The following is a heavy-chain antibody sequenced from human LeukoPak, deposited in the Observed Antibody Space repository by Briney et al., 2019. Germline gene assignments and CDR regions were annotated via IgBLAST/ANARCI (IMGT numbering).Heavy chain of an antibody. Sequence: ASVKVSCKVSGYTLTELSMHWVRQAPGKGLEWMGGFDPEDGETIYAQKFQGRVTMTEDTSTDTAYMELSSLRSEDTAVYYCATDSPVHIPLSSRADDAFDIWGQGTMVTVSS. CDR1: GYTLTELS. CDR3: ATDSPVHIPLSSRADDAFDI. J-gene: IGHJ3*02. V-gene: IGHV1-24*01. CDR2: FDPEDGET. D-gene: IGHD6-13*01.